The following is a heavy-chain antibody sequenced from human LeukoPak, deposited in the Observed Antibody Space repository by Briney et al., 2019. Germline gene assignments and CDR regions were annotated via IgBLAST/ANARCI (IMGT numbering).Heavy chain of an antibody. CDR3: ARASCSSTSCYNRGR. CDR1: GYTFTSYD. J-gene: IGHJ4*02. CDR2: MNPNSGNT. D-gene: IGHD2-2*02. V-gene: IGHV1-8*01. Sequence: ASVKVSCKASGYTFTSYDINWVRQATGQGLEWMGWMNPNSGNTGYAQKLQGRVTMTTDTSTSTAYMELRSLRSDDAAVYYCARASCSSTSCYNRGRWGQGTLVTVSS.